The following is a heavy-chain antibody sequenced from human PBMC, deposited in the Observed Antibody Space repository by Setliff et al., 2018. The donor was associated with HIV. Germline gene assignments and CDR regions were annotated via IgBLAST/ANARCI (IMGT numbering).Heavy chain of an antibody. V-gene: IGHV3-7*01. J-gene: IGHJ3*02. CDR1: GFTVSGYW. CDR3: ARAAAYFNFWTGYHPHAFDI. D-gene: IGHD3-3*01. CDR2: IKQDGSER. Sequence: PGESLRLSCAASGFTVSGYWMSWVRQAPGKGLEWVANIKQDGSERYYVDSVKGRLTISRDNTNNSLYLHMNSLRAEDTAVYYCARAAAYFNFWTGYHPHAFDIWGQGTMVTVSS.